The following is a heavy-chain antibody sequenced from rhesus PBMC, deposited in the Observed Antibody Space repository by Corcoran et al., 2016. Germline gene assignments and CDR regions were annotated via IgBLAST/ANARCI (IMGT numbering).Heavy chain of an antibody. D-gene: IGHD3-34*01. CDR2: IESTSGRR. CDR3: ARRGDYNTGVLSDTGDV. J-gene: IGHJ5-2*02. CDR1: GASVTGYY. Sequence: QVNLQRWGEALMKSSETLALTCAVSGASVTGYYGGWILQAPGKGRGWIGDIESTSGRRKYRPSFKIRVTSSKDTAKKQFSRKLTEVTAADTAVYYCARRGDYNTGVLSDTGDVWGRGVRGTVSS. V-gene: IGHV4-73*01.